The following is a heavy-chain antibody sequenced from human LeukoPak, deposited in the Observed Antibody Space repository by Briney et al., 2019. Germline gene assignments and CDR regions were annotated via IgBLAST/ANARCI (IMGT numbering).Heavy chain of an antibody. CDR3: ARRIVGATYYFDY. D-gene: IGHD1-26*01. J-gene: IGHJ4*02. V-gene: IGHV4-39*01. CDR2: IYYSGST. CDR1: GGSISSGSYY. Sequence: SETPSLTCTVSGGSISSGSYYWVWIRQPPGKGLEGIGSIYYSGSTYYNPSLKSRVTISVDTSKNQFSLTLSSVTAADTAVYYCARRIVGATYYFDYWGQGTLVTVSS.